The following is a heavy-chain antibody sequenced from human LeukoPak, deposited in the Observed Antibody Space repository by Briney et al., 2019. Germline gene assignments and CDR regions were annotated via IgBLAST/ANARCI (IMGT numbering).Heavy chain of an antibody. CDR3: ARWWRGYFDY. D-gene: IGHD2-15*01. CDR2: IYSGGST. J-gene: IGHJ4*02. Sequence: PGGSLRLSCAASGFTVSSNYMSWVRQAPGKGLEWVSVIYSGGSTYYADSVKGRFTISRDNSKNTLYLQMNSLRAEDTAVYCCARWWRGYFDYWGQGTLVTVSS. V-gene: IGHV3-53*01. CDR1: GFTVSSNY.